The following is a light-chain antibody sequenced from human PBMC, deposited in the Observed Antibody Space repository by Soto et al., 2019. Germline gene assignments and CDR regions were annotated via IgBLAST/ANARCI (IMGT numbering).Light chain of an antibody. CDR2: AAS. CDR1: QSVGSNY. V-gene: IGKV3-20*01. Sequence: IVLTQSPGTLSLSPGWRATLSCRASQSVGSNYLAWYQQKPGQAPRLLIYAASSRASDIPDRFSGSGSGTDFTLTISRLEPEDFAVYYCQQYGSSHPYTFGQGTKVDIK. CDR3: QQYGSSHPYT. J-gene: IGKJ2*01.